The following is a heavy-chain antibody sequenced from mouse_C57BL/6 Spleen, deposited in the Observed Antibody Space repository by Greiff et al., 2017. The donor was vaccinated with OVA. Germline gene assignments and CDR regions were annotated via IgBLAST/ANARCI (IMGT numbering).Heavy chain of an antibody. CDR1: GYAFSSSW. CDR2: IYPGDGDT. CDR3: ARLYTPGWYFDV. V-gene: IGHV1-82*01. Sequence: QVQLQQSGPELVKPGASVKISCKASGYAFSSSWMNWVKQRPGKGLEWIGRIYPGDGDTNYNGKFKGKATLTADKSSSTAYMQLSSLTSEDSAVYFCARLYTPGWYFDVWGTGTTVTVSS. J-gene: IGHJ1*03. D-gene: IGHD2-12*01.